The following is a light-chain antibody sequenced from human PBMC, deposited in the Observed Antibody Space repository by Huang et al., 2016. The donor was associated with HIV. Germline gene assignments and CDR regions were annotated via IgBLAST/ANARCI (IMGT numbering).Light chain of an antibody. Sequence: IQLTQSPSSLSASVGDRVIITCRTSQDISNSLAWDQQKPGKAPKSLIFGASTLQSGVSSRFSGSASGTYFTLTINGLQPEDFATYYCQQLHDYPVTFGQGTRLDI. CDR2: GAS. V-gene: IGKV1-9*01. J-gene: IGKJ5*01. CDR1: QDISNS. CDR3: QQLHDYPVT.